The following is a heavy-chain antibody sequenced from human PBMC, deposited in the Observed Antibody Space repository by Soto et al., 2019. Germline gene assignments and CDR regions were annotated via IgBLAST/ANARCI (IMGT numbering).Heavy chain of an antibody. J-gene: IGHJ5*02. CDR2: IKQDGSEK. D-gene: IGHD3-22*01. Sequence: VGSLRLSCAASGFTFSSYWMSWVRQAPGKGLEWVANIKQDGSEKYYVDSVKGRFTISRDNAKNSLYLQMNSLRAEDTAVYYCARATPAITMIVHNWFDPWGQGTLVTVSS. V-gene: IGHV3-7*03. CDR3: ARATPAITMIVHNWFDP. CDR1: GFTFSSYW.